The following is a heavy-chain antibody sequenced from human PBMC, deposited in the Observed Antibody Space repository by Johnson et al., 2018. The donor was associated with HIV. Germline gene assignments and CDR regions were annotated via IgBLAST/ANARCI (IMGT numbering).Heavy chain of an antibody. V-gene: IGHV3-33*06. J-gene: IGHJ3*02. CDR1: GFTFSSYG. Sequence: VQLVESGGGVVQPGRSLRLSCAASGFTFSSYGMHWVRQAPGKGLEWVAVIWYDGSNKYYADSVKGRFTVSRDNYKNTLYLQMNSLRGEDTAVYYCAKVHSSSSNGFDIWGQGTMVIVSS. CDR3: AKVHSSSSNGFDI. D-gene: IGHD6-6*01. CDR2: IWYDGSNK.